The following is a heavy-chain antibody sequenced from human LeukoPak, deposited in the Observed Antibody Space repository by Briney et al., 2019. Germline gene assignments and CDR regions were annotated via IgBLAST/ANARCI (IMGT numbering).Heavy chain of an antibody. D-gene: IGHD3-22*01. Sequence: SETLSLTCTVSGGSISSYYWSWIRQPPGKGLEWIGYIYYSGSTNCNPSLKSRVTISVDTSKNQFSLKLSSVTAADTAVYYCARDPNYYDSSGYYYMDVWGKGTTVTVSS. CDR2: IYYSGST. CDR3: ARDPNYYDSSGYYYMDV. CDR1: GGSISSYY. J-gene: IGHJ6*03. V-gene: IGHV4-59*01.